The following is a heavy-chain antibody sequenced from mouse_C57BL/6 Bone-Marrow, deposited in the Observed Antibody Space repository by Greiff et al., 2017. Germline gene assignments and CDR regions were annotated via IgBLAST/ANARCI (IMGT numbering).Heavy chain of an antibody. CDR1: GFTFSDYG. Sequence: EVQLVESGGGLVQPGGSLKLSCAASGFTFSDYGMAWVRQAPRKGPEWVAFISNLAYSIYYADTVTGRFTLSRANAKNTLYLEMSSLRSEDTAMYYCAGADYGSRNGYFDVWGTGTTVTVSS. J-gene: IGHJ1*03. V-gene: IGHV5-15*01. CDR2: ISNLAYSI. D-gene: IGHD1-1*01. CDR3: AGADYGSRNGYFDV.